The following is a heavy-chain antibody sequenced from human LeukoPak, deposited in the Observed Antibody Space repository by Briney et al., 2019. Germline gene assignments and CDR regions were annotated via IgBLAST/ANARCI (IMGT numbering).Heavy chain of an antibody. D-gene: IGHD3-22*01. V-gene: IGHV3-23*01. J-gene: IGHJ5*01. CDR1: GLTFNNYA. Sequence: PGGPLRLSCAASGLTFNNYALTWIRQAPGKGLEWVSSISGRGGNPYYADSLRGRFPISRDDSKNTLFLQMNSLRAEDTAVYYRATGYSDSLRSPLVSWGQGTLVTVSS. CDR2: ISGRGGNP. CDR3: ATGYSDSLRSPLVS.